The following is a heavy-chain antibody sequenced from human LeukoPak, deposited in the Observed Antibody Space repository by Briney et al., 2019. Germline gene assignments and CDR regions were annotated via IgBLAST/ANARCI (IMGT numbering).Heavy chain of an antibody. CDR2: INPNSGGT. J-gene: IGHJ4*02. CDR1: GYTFTGYY. D-gene: IGHD3-22*01. V-gene: IGHV1-2*02. CDR3: ARGLGDYYDTGDFYYAVPAH. Sequence: VASVKVSCKASGYTFTGYYMHWVRQAPGQGLEWMGWINPNSGGTNYAQKFQGRVTMTRDTSISTAYMELSRLRSDDTAVYYCARGLGDYYDTGDFYYAVPAHWGQGTLVTVSS.